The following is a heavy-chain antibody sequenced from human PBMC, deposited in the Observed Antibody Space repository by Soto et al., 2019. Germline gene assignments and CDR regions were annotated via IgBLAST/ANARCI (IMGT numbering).Heavy chain of an antibody. CDR1: GFTFDDYA. J-gene: IGHJ4*02. D-gene: IGHD6-19*01. CDR2: LSWNSGTI. CDR3: AKADSSGWYYSLDY. V-gene: IGHV3-9*01. Sequence: EVQLVESGGGLVQPGKSLRLSCAASGFTFDDYAMHWVRQVPGKGLEWVSGLSWNSGTIDYADSVKGRFTISRDNAKNSMHLQMNSLKPEDRAFYYCAKADSSGWYYSLDYWGQGALVTVSS.